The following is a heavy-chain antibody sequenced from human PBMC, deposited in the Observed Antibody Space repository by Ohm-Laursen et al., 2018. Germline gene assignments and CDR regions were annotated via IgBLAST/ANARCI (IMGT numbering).Heavy chain of an antibody. J-gene: IGHJ4*02. CDR1: GGSISGYY. Sequence: TLSLTCPVSGGSISGYYWSWIRQPPGKGLEWIGYIYYTGSTTYNPSLKSRVTISVDTSKKQFSLKLSSVTAADTAVYYCARRETDYSYGYGYWSQGTLVTVSS. D-gene: IGHD5-18*01. CDR3: ARRETDYSYGYGY. V-gene: IGHV4-59*08. CDR2: IYYTGST.